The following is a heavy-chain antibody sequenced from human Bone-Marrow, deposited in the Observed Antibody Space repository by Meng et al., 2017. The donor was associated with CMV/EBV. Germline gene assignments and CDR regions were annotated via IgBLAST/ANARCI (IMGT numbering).Heavy chain of an antibody. J-gene: IGHJ4*02. CDR1: GGSISSSSYY. Sequence: SETLSLTCTVSGGSISSSSYYWGWIRQPPGKGLEWIGSIYYSGSTYYNPSLKSRVTISVDTSKNQFSLKLSSVTAADTAVYYCARPPYCTSTSCRSDYFDYWGQGTLVTVSS. CDR3: ARPPYCTSTSCRSDYFDY. CDR2: IYYSGST. D-gene: IGHD2-2*01. V-gene: IGHV4-39*07.